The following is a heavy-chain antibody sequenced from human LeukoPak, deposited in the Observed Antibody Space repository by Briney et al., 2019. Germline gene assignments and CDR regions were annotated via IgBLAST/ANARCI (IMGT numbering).Heavy chain of an antibody. J-gene: IGHJ6*02. CDR3: ARDPYYYYGMDV. V-gene: IGHV3-7*04. Sequence: GGSLRLSCAASGFTFSSFWMSWVRQAPGKGLGWVANIKQDGSEKYYVDSVKGRFTISRDNAKNSLYVQMNSLRAEDTAVYYCARDPYYYYGMDVWGQGTTVTVSS. CDR2: IKQDGSEK. CDR1: GFTFSSFW. D-gene: IGHD2-21*01.